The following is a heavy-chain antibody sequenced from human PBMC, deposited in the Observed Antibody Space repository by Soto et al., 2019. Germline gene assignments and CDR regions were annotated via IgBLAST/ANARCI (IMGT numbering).Heavy chain of an antibody. CDR2: SGGCGDTS. CDR1: GFIFNHYA. J-gene: IGHJ6*02. V-gene: IGHV3-23*01. Sequence: EVQLWESGGGLVQPAGSLRLSCAASGFIFNHYALTWVRQSPGKGLEWVSTSGGCGDTSYYADSVKGRFTISRDSSKNTLSLQMNSLRVEDTDTYYGGRDWTGNTCPCLDVWGQGTTVSVSS. CDR3: GRDWTGNTCPCLDV. D-gene: IGHD2-8*02.